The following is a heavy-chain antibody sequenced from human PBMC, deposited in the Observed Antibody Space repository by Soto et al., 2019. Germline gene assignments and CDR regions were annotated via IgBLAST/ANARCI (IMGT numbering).Heavy chain of an antibody. CDR3: AREFRSSGSRDAFDI. D-gene: IGHD1-26*01. CDR2: TYSGGNT. J-gene: IGHJ3*02. Sequence: EVQLVESGGGLVQPGGSLRLSCAASGFTVSSNYMSWVRQAPGKGLEWVSVTYSGGNTYYADSVKGRFIISRDNSKNTLDLQMNRLRAEDTAVYYCAREFRSSGSRDAFDIWGQGTMVTVSS. V-gene: IGHV3-66*01. CDR1: GFTVSSNY.